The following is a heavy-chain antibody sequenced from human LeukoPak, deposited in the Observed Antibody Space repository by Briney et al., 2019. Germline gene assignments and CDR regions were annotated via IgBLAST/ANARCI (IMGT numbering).Heavy chain of an antibody. Sequence: GRSLRLSCAAPGFTFSTYAMHWVRQAPGKGLEWVAVISSDGNKKFYTDSVKGRFTISRDNSRNTLYLQINGLRAEDTAVYYCVRDAGGYWGQGTPVTVSS. CDR1: GFTFSTYA. CDR3: VRDAGGY. V-gene: IGHV3-30*10. CDR2: ISSDGNKK. J-gene: IGHJ4*02.